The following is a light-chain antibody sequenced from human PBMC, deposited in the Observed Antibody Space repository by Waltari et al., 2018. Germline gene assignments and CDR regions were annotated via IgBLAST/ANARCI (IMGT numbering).Light chain of an antibody. Sequence: ENVMTQSPATLSVSPGERATLSCRASQSIAKNLAWYQQKPGQSPRLLIFGASTRITGVPARFSGSGSGTDFSLTISSLQSEDFAVYYCQQYDNWPLSLGGGTKVESK. J-gene: IGKJ4*01. V-gene: IGKV3-15*01. CDR1: QSIAKN. CDR2: GAS. CDR3: QQYDNWPLS.